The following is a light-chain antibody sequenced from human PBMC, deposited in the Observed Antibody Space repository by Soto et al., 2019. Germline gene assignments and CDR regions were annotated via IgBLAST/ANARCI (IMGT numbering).Light chain of an antibody. V-gene: IGLV4-69*01. CDR3: QTWGTDIKGV. J-gene: IGLJ2*01. Sequence: QPVLTQSPSASASLGASVKLTCTLSSGHSSYAIAWHQQQPEKGPRYLMKLKSDGSHSKGDGIPDRFSGSSSAAERYLTISSLQSEDEPDYYCQTWGTDIKGVFGGGTKLTVL. CDR1: SGHSSYA. CDR2: LKSDGSH.